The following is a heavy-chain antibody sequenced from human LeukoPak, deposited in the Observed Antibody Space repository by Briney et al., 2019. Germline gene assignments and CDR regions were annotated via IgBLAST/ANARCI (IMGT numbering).Heavy chain of an antibody. J-gene: IGHJ6*02. D-gene: IGHD2-2*01. V-gene: IGHV3-30*04. CDR1: GFTFSGYP. Sequence: PGGSLRLSCAASGFTFSGYPIHWVRQAPGKGLEWVAVISYDGSNKYYADSVKGRFTISRDNSKNTLYLQMNSLRAEDTAVYYCAKDLRVAPSRYYYYYGMDVWGQGTTVTVSS. CDR3: AKDLRVAPSRYYYYYGMDV. CDR2: ISYDGSNK.